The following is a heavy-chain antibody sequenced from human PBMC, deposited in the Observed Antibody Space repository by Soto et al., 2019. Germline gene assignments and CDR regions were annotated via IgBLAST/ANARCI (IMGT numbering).Heavy chain of an antibody. V-gene: IGHV1-69*13. CDR2: IIPIFETA. CDR3: ARSIAAAGYYAMDV. CDR1: GGTFSTYE. J-gene: IGHJ6*02. D-gene: IGHD6-13*01. Sequence: GASVKVSCKASGGTFSTYEINWVRQAPGHGLEWMGEIIPIFETANYAQKFQGRITITADESTSTAYMELSSLRSEDTAVYFCARSIAAAGYYAMDVWGQGTTVTVSS.